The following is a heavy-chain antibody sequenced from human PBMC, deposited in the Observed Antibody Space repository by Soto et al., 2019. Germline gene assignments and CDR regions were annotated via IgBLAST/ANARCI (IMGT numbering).Heavy chain of an antibody. CDR2: IVVGSGNT. Sequence: SVKVSCKASGFTFTSSAVQWVRQARGQRLEWIGWIVVGSGNTNYAQKFQERATITRDMSTSTAYMELSSLRSEDTAVYYCAADSWGSDRYYFDYWGQGTLVTVSS. CDR3: AADSWGSDRYYFDY. CDR1: GFTFTSSA. V-gene: IGHV1-58*01. J-gene: IGHJ4*02. D-gene: IGHD7-27*01.